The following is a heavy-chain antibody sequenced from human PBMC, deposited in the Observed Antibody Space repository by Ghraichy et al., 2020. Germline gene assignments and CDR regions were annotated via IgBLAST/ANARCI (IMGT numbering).Heavy chain of an antibody. CDR1: GLTFSDYG. Sequence: GGSLRLSCAASGLTFSDYGIHWVRQAPGKGLEWVAAISYDGGDKYYAESVKGRFTISRDNSKNTLYLQMNSLRVEDTAVYYCAKDIAGAGNYFYYMDVWGKGTKVAVSS. CDR2: ISYDGGDK. V-gene: IGHV3-30*18. CDR3: AKDIAGAGNYFYYMDV. D-gene: IGHD6-13*01. J-gene: IGHJ6*03.